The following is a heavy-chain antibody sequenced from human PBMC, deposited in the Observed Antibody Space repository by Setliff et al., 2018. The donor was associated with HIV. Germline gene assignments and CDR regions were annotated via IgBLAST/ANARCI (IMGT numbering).Heavy chain of an antibody. CDR1: GYSFTSNW. Sequence: TGESLKISCKGSGYSFTSNWIGWVRQMPGKGLEWMGIIHPVDSDTRYSPSFQGQVTISADKSISTAYLQWSTLKASDTAMYYCARRASKASLDYWGQGTLVTVSS. V-gene: IGHV5-51*01. CDR3: ARRASKASLDY. CDR2: IHPVDSDT. J-gene: IGHJ4*02.